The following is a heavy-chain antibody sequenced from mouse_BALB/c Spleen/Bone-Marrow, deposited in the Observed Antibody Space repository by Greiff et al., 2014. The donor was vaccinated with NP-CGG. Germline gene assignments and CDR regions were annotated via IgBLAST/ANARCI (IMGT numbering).Heavy chain of an antibody. V-gene: IGHV7-3*02. J-gene: IGHJ2*01. Sequence: EVKLVESGGGLVQPGGFLRLSCAPSGFTFTDHYMSWVRQPPGKALEWLGFIRNKANGYTTEYSASVKGRFTISRDNSQSIVYLQMNTLRAEDSATYYCARDYLYYFDYWGQGTTLTVSS. CDR3: ARDYLYYFDY. D-gene: IGHD2-1*01. CDR1: GFTFTDHY. CDR2: IRNKANGYTT.